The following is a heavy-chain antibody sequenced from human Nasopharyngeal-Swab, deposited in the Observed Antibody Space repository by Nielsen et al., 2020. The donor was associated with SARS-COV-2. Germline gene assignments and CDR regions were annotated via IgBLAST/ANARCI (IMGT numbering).Heavy chain of an antibody. V-gene: IGHV1-46*01. CDR1: GYTFTSYY. Sequence: ASVNVSCKASGYTFTSYYMHSLRQAPGQGLEWMGIINPSGGSTSYAQKFQGRVTMTRDTSTSTVYMELSNLRSEDTAVYYCASSLGEFQAADYWGQGTLVIVSS. J-gene: IGHJ4*02. D-gene: IGHD3-16*01. CDR2: INPSGGST. CDR3: ASSLGEFQAADY.